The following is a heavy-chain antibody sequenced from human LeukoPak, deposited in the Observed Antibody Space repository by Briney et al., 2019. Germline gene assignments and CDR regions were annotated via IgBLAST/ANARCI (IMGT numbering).Heavy chain of an antibody. J-gene: IGHJ4*02. Sequence: PSENLSLTCTVSGRSISSYYWGWVRQPPGKGLEWIGRIYTTGTTHYNPSLKSRATRSVDTSTNQFTLTLRSMPAADTAVYYCGRQGYTASYYFLDYWSQGTLLTVSS. D-gene: IGHD1-26*01. CDR2: IYTTGTT. V-gene: IGHV4-4*07. CDR1: GRSISSYY. CDR3: GRQGYTASYYFLDY.